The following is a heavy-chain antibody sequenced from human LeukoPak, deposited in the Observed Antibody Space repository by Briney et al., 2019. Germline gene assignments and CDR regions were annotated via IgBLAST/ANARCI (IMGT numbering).Heavy chain of an antibody. CDR3: AKAPASFTTFSDY. V-gene: IGHV3-23*01. CDR1: GFTFSSYS. Sequence: GGSLRLSCAASGFTFSSYSMSWVRQAPGKGLEWVSGISGSGGSTYYADSVKGRFTISRDDSKNTLFLQMNSLRAEDTAVYYCAKAPASFTTFSDYWGQGTLVTVSS. D-gene: IGHD3-22*01. CDR2: ISGSGGST. J-gene: IGHJ4*02.